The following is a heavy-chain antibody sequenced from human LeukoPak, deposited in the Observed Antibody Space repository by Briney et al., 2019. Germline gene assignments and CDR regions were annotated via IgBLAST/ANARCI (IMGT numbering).Heavy chain of an antibody. V-gene: IGHV4-59*01. CDR1: GDSISSYY. CDR3: ARFRGSAKGDY. J-gene: IGHJ4*02. Sequence: PSGTLSLTCTVAGDSISSYYASWIRQPPGKGLEWIGYLYYSGSNNYNPSLKSRVTISVDMSKNQFSLKLSSVTAADTAVYYCARFRGSAKGDYWGQGTLVTVSS. CDR2: LYYSGSN. D-gene: IGHD3-10*01.